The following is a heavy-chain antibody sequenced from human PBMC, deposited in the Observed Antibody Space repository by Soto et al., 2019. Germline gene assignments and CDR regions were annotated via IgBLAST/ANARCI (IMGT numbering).Heavy chain of an antibody. J-gene: IGHJ4*02. CDR2: MNANNGNT. V-gene: IGHV1-18*01. D-gene: IGHD3-9*01. Sequence: ASVKVSCKASGYTFTSYDINWVRQATGQGLEWMGWMNANNGNTNYAQKLQGRVTMTTDTSTSTAYMELRSLRSDDTAVYYCARGDYDILTGYYQTPFDYWGQGTLVTVSS. CDR3: ARGDYDILTGYYQTPFDY. CDR1: GYTFTSYD.